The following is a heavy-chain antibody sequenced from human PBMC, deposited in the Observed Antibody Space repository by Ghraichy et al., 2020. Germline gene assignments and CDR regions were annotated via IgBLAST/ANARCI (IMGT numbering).Heavy chain of an antibody. CDR2: IRSKANSYAT. J-gene: IGHJ6*02. CDR3: TRRIAAAAKGMDV. D-gene: IGHD6-13*01. V-gene: IGHV3-73*01. Sequence: VGRIRSKANSYATAYASSVEGRFSISRNDSKNTAYLQMNSLKSEDTAVYYCTRRIAAAAKGMDVWGQGTTVTVSS.